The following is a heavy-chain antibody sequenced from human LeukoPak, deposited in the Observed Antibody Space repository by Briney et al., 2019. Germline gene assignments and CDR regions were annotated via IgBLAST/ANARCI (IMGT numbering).Heavy chain of an antibody. J-gene: IGHJ4*02. D-gene: IGHD3-9*01. Sequence: PGGSLRLSCAASGFTFSSYSMNWVRQAPGKGLEWVSSISSSSSYIYYADSVKGRFTISRDNAKNSLYLLMNSLRAEDTAVYYCARVTNYDILTGYLDYWGQGTLVTVSS. V-gene: IGHV3-21*01. CDR1: GFTFSSYS. CDR2: ISSSSSYI. CDR3: ARVTNYDILTGYLDY.